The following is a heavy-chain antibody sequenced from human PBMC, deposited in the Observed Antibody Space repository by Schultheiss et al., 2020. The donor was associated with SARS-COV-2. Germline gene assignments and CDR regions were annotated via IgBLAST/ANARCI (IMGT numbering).Heavy chain of an antibody. V-gene: IGHV3-53*01. J-gene: IGHJ4*02. D-gene: IGHD2-8*01. CDR1: GFTVSSNY. CDR2: IYSGGST. Sequence: GESLKISCAASGFTVSSNYMSWVRQAPGKGLEWVSVIYSGGSTYYADSVKGRFTISRDNSKNTLYLQMNSLKTEDTAVYYCTTDDIVLMVYAIKGLFDYWGQGTLGTVSS. CDR3: TTDDIVLMVYAIKGLFDY.